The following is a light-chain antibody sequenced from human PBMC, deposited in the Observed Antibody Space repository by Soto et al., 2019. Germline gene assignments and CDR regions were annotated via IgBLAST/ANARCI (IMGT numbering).Light chain of an antibody. CDR2: GAS. V-gene: IGKV3-20*01. CDR3: QQFENSRLT. J-gene: IGKJ4*01. CDR1: QSVSSSY. Sequence: EIVLTQSPGTLSLSPGERATLSCRASQSVSSSYLAWYQKKPGQAPRLLIYGASTRATGIPDRFSGSGSGTHFTLTISRLEPEDFAVYYCQQFENSRLTFGGGTKVDNK.